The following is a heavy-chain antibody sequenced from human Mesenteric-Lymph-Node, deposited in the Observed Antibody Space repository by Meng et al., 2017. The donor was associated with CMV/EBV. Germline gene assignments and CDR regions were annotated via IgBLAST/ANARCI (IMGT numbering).Heavy chain of an antibody. CDR2: ISTGNGNT. Sequence: KAAGYSFNNYDMHWVRQAPGQRLEWMGWISTGNGNTEYSQRFQGRVIIIRDTSASTMYMELSSLRSEDTAMYYCARGYYPSGSHFDYWGQGTLVTVSS. D-gene: IGHD3-10*01. J-gene: IGHJ4*02. CDR1: GYSFNNYD. V-gene: IGHV1-3*04. CDR3: ARGYYPSGSHFDY.